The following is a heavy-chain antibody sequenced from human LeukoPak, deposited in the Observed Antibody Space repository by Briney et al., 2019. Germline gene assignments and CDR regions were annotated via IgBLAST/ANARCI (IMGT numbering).Heavy chain of an antibody. J-gene: IGHJ5*02. CDR2: IIPIFGTA. V-gene: IGHV1-69*13. D-gene: IGHD6-19*01. Sequence: GASVKVSCKASGYTFTGYYMHWVRQAPGQGLEWMGGIIPIFGTANYAQKFQGRVTITADESTSTAYMELSSLRSEDTAVYYCARGGVAGMNNWFDPWGQGTLVTVSS. CDR1: GYTFTGYY. CDR3: ARGGVAGMNNWFDP.